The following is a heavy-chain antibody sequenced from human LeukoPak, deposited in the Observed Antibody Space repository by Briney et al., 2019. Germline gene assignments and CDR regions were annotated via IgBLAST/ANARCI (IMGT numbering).Heavy chain of an antibody. CDR2: IIPIFGTA. Sequence: ASVKVSCKASGGTFSSYAISWVRQAPGQGLEWMGGIIPIFGTANYAQEFQGRVTITADESTSTAYMELSSLRSEDTAVYYCAREWLRLIFDYWGQGTLVTVSS. CDR3: AREWLRLIFDY. J-gene: IGHJ4*02. V-gene: IGHV1-69*01. CDR1: GGTFSSYA. D-gene: IGHD5-12*01.